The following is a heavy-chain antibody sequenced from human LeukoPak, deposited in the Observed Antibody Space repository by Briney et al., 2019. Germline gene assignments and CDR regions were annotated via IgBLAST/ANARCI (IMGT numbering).Heavy chain of an antibody. V-gene: IGHV3-64*02. CDR3: ARGRSSGYMDV. Sequence: SGGSLRLSCAASGFTLSSFSMHWVRQSPGRGLEYVSAINYKGGTTYYADSVKGRFTISRDNSKNTLYLQMASLRDEDTAVYYCARGRSSGYMDVWGKGTTVTVSS. J-gene: IGHJ6*03. CDR2: INYKGGTT. CDR1: GFTLSSFS. D-gene: IGHD5-12*01.